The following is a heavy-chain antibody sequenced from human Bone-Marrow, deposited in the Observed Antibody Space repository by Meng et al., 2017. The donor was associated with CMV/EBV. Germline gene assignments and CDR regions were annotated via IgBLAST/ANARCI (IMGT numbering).Heavy chain of an antibody. CDR2: IYYSGST. Sequence: GSLRLSCTVSGGSVSPYYWNWVRQSPGKGLEWIGNIYYSGSTNYNPSLKSRVTISIDTSKNQFSLKLNSVTTADTAVYYCAKGEQWLLWGQGTLVTVSS. CDR3: AKGEQWLL. V-gene: IGHV4-59*02. D-gene: IGHD6-19*01. J-gene: IGHJ4*02. CDR1: GGSVSPYY.